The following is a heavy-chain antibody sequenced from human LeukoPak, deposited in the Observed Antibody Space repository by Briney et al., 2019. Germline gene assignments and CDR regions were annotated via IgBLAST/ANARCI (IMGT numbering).Heavy chain of an antibody. CDR3: ARSPVYYDSSGYSVRADVYYFDY. Sequence: ASVKVSCKASGYTFTSYGISWVRQAPGQGLEWMGWISAYNGNTNYAQKLQGRVTMTTDTSTSTAYMELRSLRSDDTAVYYCARSPVYYDSSGYSVRADVYYFDYWGQGTLVTVSS. D-gene: IGHD3-22*01. V-gene: IGHV1-18*01. CDR1: GYTFTSYG. CDR2: ISAYNGNT. J-gene: IGHJ4*02.